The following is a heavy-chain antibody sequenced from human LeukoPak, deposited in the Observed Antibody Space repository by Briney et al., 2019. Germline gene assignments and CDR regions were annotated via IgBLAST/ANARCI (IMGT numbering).Heavy chain of an antibody. D-gene: IGHD6-13*01. CDR2: ISDDGRNK. CDR1: GFTFNNYG. CDR3: AKDRETTASGTFDF. V-gene: IGHV3-30*18. Sequence: GGSLRLACAASGFTFNNYGMHYVRQAPGKGLEWVAVISDDGRNKNYADSVRGRFTISRDSSNNTLYLQMNSLRAEDTGVYFCAKDRETTASGTFDFRGQGTLVTVSS. J-gene: IGHJ4*02.